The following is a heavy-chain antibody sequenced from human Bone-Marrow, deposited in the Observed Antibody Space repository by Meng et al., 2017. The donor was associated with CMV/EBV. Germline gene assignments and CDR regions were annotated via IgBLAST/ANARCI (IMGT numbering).Heavy chain of an antibody. V-gene: IGHV3-21*01. CDR2: ISSSSSYI. CDR3: ARQPAANHLLVDV. CDR1: GFTFSSYS. J-gene: IGHJ6*02. Sequence: GGSLRLSCAASGFTFSSYSMNWVRQAPGKGLEWVSSISSSSSYIYYADSVKGRFTTSRDNAKNSLYLQMNSLRAEDTAVYYCARQPAANHLLVDVWGQGTTVTVSS. D-gene: IGHD2-2*01.